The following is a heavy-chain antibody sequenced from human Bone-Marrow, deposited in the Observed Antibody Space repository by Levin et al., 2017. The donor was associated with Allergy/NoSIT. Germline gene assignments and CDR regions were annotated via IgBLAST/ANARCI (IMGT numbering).Heavy chain of an antibody. J-gene: IGHJ4*02. Sequence: GESLKISCAASGFSFSDCAMTWVRQAPGKGLQWVSTISGHGASTYYADSVKGRFTISRDNSKNTVFLQINSLTVEDTAMYFCAKIPLWDTPYYFDHWGQGSLVAVSS. D-gene: IGHD1-26*01. CDR1: GFSFSDCA. CDR2: ISGHGAST. CDR3: AKIPLWDTPYYFDH. V-gene: IGHV3-23*01.